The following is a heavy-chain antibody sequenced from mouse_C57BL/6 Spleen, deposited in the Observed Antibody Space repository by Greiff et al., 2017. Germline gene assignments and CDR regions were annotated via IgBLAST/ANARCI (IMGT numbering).Heavy chain of an antibody. CDR1: GYTFTDYY. Sequence: VQVVESGAELVRPGASVKLSCKASGYTFTDYYINWVKQRPGPGLEWIARIYPGSGNTYYNEKFKCKATQTAEKSSSTAFMQLSSLTSEDSAVYICAKNGDVPYYDYGGQGTTLTVSS. J-gene: IGHJ2*01. CDR2: IYPGSGNT. V-gene: IGHV1-76*01. CDR3: AKNGDVPYYDY. D-gene: IGHD4-1*01.